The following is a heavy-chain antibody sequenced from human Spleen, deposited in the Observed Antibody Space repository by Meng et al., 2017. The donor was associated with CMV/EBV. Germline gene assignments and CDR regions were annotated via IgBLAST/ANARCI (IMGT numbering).Heavy chain of an antibody. V-gene: IGHV1-18*01. CDR3: VRDEGQRLVNDAFDI. J-gene: IGHJ3*02. D-gene: IGHD6-13*01. CDR2: ININVGNT. Sequence: ASVKVSCKASGYTFDHYGVSWVRQAPGLGLEWMGWININVGNTNPHQRFQGRMILTKDTSTNTAYMELRSLRSDDTAMYYYVRDEGQRLVNDAFDIWGQGTMVTVSS. CDR1: GYTFDHYG.